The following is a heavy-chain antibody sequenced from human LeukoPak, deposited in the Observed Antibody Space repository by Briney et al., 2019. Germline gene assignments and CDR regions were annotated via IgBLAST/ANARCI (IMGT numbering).Heavy chain of an antibody. CDR1: GFTVSGNY. J-gene: IGHJ6*02. CDR2: IYSGGST. CDR3: ARDLRRGMVNYYGMDV. Sequence: GGSLRLSCAASGFTVSGNYTSWVRQAPGKGLEWISVIYSGGSTYYADSVKGRFTISRHNSKNTLYLQMNSLRAEDTAVYYCARDLRRGMVNYYGMDVWGQGTTVTVSS. D-gene: IGHD2-21*01. V-gene: IGHV3-53*04.